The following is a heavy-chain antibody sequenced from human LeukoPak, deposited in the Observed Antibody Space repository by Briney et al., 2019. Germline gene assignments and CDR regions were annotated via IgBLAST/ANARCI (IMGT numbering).Heavy chain of an antibody. CDR1: GDSISSGYYY. CDR3: ARPVAAAGLDAFDI. CDR2: IYHSGRT. D-gene: IGHD6-13*01. Sequence: SQTLSLTCTVSGDSISSGYYYWSWIRQPPGKGLEWIGYIYHSGRTNYNPPLKSRVTFSVDRSKNQFSLKLSSVTAADTAVYYCARPVAAAGLDAFDIWGQGTMVTVSS. V-gene: IGHV4-30-2*01. J-gene: IGHJ3*02.